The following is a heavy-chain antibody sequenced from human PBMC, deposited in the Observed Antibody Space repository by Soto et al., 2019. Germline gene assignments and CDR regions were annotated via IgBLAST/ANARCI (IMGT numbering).Heavy chain of an antibody. V-gene: IGHV3-23*01. D-gene: IGHD6-13*01. CDR3: AKRWVGSSSWYYGMDV. CDR1: GFTFSNYA. J-gene: IGHJ6*02. CDR2: ISGSGGST. Sequence: EVQLLESGGGLVQPGGSLRLSCAASGFTFSNYAMSWVRQAPGKGLEWVSAISGSGGSTYYADSVKGRFTISRDNSKNTLYLQMNSLRAEDTAVYYCAKRWVGSSSWYYGMDVWGQGTTVTVSS.